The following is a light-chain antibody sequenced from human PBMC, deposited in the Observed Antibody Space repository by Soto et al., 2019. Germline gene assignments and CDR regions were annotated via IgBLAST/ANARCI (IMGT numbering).Light chain of an antibody. CDR2: DVS. J-gene: IGLJ1*01. CDR3: SSYTSSSTRV. V-gene: IGLV2-14*01. Sequence: ALTQPASVSGSPGQSITISCTGTSSDVGGYNYVSWYQQHPGKAPKLMIYDVSNRPSGVFNRFSGSKSGNTASLTISGLQAEDEADYYCSSYTSSSTRVFGTGTKVTVL. CDR1: SSDVGGYNY.